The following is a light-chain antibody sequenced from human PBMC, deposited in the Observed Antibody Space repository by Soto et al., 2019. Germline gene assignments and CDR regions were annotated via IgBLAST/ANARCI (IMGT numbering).Light chain of an antibody. CDR3: LQLYNFSWT. V-gene: IGKV1-6*01. CDR2: ASS. Sequence: AIRMTQSPSSLSASVGDRVTMSCRASQGIRNDLAWYQQKAGKAPKLLIFASSNLQSGVPSRFSGSGSGTDFTLTISRLQPEDFATYYCLQLYNFSWTFGQETKVDIK. J-gene: IGKJ1*01. CDR1: QGIRND.